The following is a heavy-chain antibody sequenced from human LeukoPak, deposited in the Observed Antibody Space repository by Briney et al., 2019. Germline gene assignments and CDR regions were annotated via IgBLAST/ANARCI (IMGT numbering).Heavy chain of an antibody. CDR3: ASDPDWGSDY. D-gene: IGHD3-16*01. Sequence: GGSLRLSCAASGFTFSSYWMSWVRQAPVKGLEWVANIKQDGSEKHYVDSVKGRFTISRDNAKNSLYLQMNSLRAEDSAVYYCASDPDWGSDYWGQGTLVIVSS. V-gene: IGHV3-7*01. J-gene: IGHJ4*02. CDR2: IKQDGSEK. CDR1: GFTFSSYW.